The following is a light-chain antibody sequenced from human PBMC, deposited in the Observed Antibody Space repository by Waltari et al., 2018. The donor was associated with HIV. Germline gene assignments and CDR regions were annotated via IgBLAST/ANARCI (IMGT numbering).Light chain of an antibody. CDR2: HAS. CDR1: QSVSSY. V-gene: IGKV3-11*01. CDR3: QQRSNWPLT. J-gene: IGKJ4*01. Sequence: EIVLTQSTATLSLSPGERATLSCRASQSVSSYLAWYQQKPGQAPSLLIYHASNRATGIPARFSGSGSGTDFTLTISSLEPEDFAVYYCQQRSNWPLTFGGGTKVEIK.